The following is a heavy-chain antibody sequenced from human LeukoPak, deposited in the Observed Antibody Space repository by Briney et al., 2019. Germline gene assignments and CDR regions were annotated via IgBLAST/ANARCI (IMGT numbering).Heavy chain of an antibody. CDR1: GFTFSSYS. V-gene: IGHV3-48*01. Sequence: PGGSLRLSCAASGFTFSSYSMNWVHQAPGKGLEWVSYISSSSSTIYYADSVKGRFTISRDNAKNSLYLQMNSLRAEDTAVYYCARGTGYCSGGSCGSYWGQGTLVTVSS. CDR2: ISSSSSTI. D-gene: IGHD2-15*01. CDR3: ARGTGYCSGGSCGSY. J-gene: IGHJ4*02.